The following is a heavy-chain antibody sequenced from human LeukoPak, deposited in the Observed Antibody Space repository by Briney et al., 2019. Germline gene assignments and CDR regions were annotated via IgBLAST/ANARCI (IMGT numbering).Heavy chain of an antibody. CDR3: AREVPPGWEIDY. CDR2: ISYDGSNK. D-gene: IGHD6-19*01. Sequence: GRSLRLSCAASGFTFSSYAMHWVRQAPGKGLEWVAVISYDGSNKYYADSVKGRFTISRDNSKNTLYLQMNSLRAEDTAVYYCAREVPPGWEIDYWGQGTLVTVSS. CDR1: GFTFSSYA. J-gene: IGHJ4*02. V-gene: IGHV3-30-3*01.